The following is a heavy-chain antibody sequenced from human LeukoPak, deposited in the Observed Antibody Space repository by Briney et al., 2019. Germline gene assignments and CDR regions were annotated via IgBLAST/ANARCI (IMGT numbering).Heavy chain of an antibody. CDR2: ISGSGGST. V-gene: IGHV3-23*01. CDR3: AKAPDSSGYYPGD. D-gene: IGHD3-22*01. J-gene: IGHJ4*02. CDR1: GFTFSSYG. Sequence: GRTLRLSCAASGFTFSSYGMSWVRQAPGKGLEWVSAISGSGGSTYYADSVKGRFTISRDNSKNTLYLQMNSLRAEDTAVYYCAKAPDSSGYYPGDWGQGTLVTVSS.